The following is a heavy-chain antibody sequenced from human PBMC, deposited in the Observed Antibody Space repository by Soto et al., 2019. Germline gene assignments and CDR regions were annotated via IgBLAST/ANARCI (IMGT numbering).Heavy chain of an antibody. CDR1: GYTFTSYG. Sequence: ASVKVSCKASGYTFTSYGISWVRQAPGQGLEWMGWISAYNGNTNYAQKLQGRVTMTTDTSTSTAYMELRSLRSDDTAVYYCASGYYDSSGYLHYYYGMDVWGQGTTVTVSS. CDR3: ASGYYDSSGYLHYYYGMDV. D-gene: IGHD3-22*01. V-gene: IGHV1-18*01. CDR2: ISAYNGNT. J-gene: IGHJ6*02.